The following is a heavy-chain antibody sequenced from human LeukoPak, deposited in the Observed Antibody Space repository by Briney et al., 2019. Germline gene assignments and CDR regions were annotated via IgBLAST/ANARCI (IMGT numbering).Heavy chain of an antibody. Sequence: SETLSLTCTVSGGSISSGGYYWSWIRQPPGKGLEWIGYIYHSGSTYYNPSLKSRVTISVDRSKNQFTLKLSSVTAADTAVYYCARGAAAAIADYWGQGTLVTVSS. J-gene: IGHJ4*02. V-gene: IGHV4-30-2*01. CDR3: ARGAAAAIADY. D-gene: IGHD2-2*02. CDR1: GGSISSGGYY. CDR2: IYHSGST.